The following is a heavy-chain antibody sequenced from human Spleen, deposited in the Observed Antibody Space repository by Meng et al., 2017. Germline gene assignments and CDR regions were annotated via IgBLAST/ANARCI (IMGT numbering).Heavy chain of an antibody. CDR2: IGHSGIT. Sequence: QPQRQESGPGLVKPTEALPLTCRVPGGSISTRGYYWGWIRQPPGKGLEWIGSIGHSGITYYTPSLKSRVTVSIDTSKSQFSLKLTSMTAADTAVYYCASFDHIPRRNYFDYWGQGTLVTVSS. J-gene: IGHJ4*02. CDR1: GGSISTRGYY. D-gene: IGHD2-21*01. V-gene: IGHV4-39*01. CDR3: ASFDHIPRRNYFDY.